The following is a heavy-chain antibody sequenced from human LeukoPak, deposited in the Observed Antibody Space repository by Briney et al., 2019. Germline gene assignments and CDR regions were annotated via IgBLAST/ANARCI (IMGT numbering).Heavy chain of an antibody. CDR2: ITYYDGRNK. CDR3: ARDLLPGYDFWARFDP. CDR1: GFTFSTYA. J-gene: IGHJ5*02. V-gene: IGHV3-30*04. D-gene: IGHD3/OR15-3a*01. Sequence: GGSLRLSCAASGFTFSTYAMHWVRQAPGKGLEWLAVITYYDGRNKFYADSVKGRFTISRDNSKNTLYLQMDSLRSEDTAVYYCARDLLPGYDFWARFDPRGQGTQVTVSS.